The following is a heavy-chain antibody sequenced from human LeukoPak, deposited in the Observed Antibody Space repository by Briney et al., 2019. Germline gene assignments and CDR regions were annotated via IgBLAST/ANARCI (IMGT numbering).Heavy chain of an antibody. Sequence: GGSLRLSCAASGFTVSSNYMSWVRQAPGKGLEWVSVIYSGGSTYYADSVKGRFTISRDNSKNTLYLQMNSLRAEDTAVYYCASYDSSGYYSWFAPWGQGTLVTVSS. D-gene: IGHD3-22*01. CDR2: IYSGGST. J-gene: IGHJ5*02. CDR1: GFTVSSNY. CDR3: ASYDSSGYYSWFAP. V-gene: IGHV3-66*01.